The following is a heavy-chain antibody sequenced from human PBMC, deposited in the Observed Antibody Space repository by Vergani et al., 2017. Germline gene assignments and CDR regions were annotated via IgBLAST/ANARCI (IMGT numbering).Heavy chain of an antibody. CDR2: IYYSGST. V-gene: IGHV4-39*01. D-gene: IGHD6-13*01. CDR3: ARRFIGAIS. Sequence: QLQLQESGPGLVKPSETLSLTCTVSGGSTSSSSYYWGWIRQPPGKGLEWIGSIYYSGSTYYNPSLKSRVTISVDTSKNQFSLKLSPVTAADTAVYYCARRFIGAISGGQGTLVTVSS. CDR1: GGSTSSSSYY. J-gene: IGHJ4*02.